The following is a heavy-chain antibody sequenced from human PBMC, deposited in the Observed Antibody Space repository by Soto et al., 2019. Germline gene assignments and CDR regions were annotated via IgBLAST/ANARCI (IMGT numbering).Heavy chain of an antibody. Sequence: EVQLLESGGRLVQPGGSLRLSCAASVFTFSTYAMSWVRQAQGKGLQWVSRVSTSGDLTDYADSVKGRFTISRDNSKNTLFLQMSSLMSKDTARYYCARGDSGGSGSPASHYYSGLDVWGQGTTVTVSS. V-gene: IGHV3-23*01. CDR2: VSTSGDLT. CDR3: ARGDSGGSGSPASHYYSGLDV. CDR1: VFTFSTYA. D-gene: IGHD1-26*01. J-gene: IGHJ6*02.